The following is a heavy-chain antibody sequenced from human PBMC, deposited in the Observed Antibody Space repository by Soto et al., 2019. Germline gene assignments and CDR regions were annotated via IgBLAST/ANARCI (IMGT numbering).Heavy chain of an antibody. CDR1: GYAFTTYG. J-gene: IGHJ4*02. V-gene: IGHV1-18*01. D-gene: IGHD1-1*01. CDR2: ISAHIGNT. CDR3: ARGRYGDY. Sequence: QVHLVQSGAEVKKPGASVKVSGKGSGYAFTTYGITWVRQAPGQGLEWMGWISAHIGNTSYAQKLQGRVTVTRDTSTSTAYMELRSRRSDDTAVYYCARGRYGDYWGKGALVTVSS.